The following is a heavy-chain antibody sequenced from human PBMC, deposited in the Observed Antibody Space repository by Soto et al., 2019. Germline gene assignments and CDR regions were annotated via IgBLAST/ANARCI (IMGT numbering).Heavy chain of an antibody. Sequence: QVQLVQSGAEVRKPGSSVKVSCKASGGTFSNYPISWVRQSPGQGLEWMGGIIPIFGTVNYAQKFKGRVTITADESTSTAYMELSSLRSEHTAVYYCARGNHRWLQLWYFDLWGRGTLVTVSS. CDR3: ARGNHRWLQLWYFDL. V-gene: IGHV1-69*12. CDR1: GGTFSNYP. CDR2: IIPIFGTV. D-gene: IGHD5-12*01. J-gene: IGHJ2*01.